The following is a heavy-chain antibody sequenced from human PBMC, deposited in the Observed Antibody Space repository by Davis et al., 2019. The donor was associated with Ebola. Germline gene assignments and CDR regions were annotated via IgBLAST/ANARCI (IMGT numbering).Heavy chain of an antibody. Sequence: MPSETLSLTCTVSGGSISSSYLSWIRQPPGKGLEWIGSIYYSGSTYYNPSLKSRVTISVDTSKNQFSLKLSSVTAADTALYYCARGIEGVVIHPFDRWGQGALVVVSS. CDR3: ARGIEGVVIHPFDR. CDR2: IYYSGST. CDR1: GGSISSSY. J-gene: IGHJ4*02. V-gene: IGHV4-39*01. D-gene: IGHD3-16*02.